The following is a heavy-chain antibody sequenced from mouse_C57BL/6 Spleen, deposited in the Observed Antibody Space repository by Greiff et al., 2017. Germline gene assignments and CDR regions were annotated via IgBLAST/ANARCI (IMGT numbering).Heavy chain of an antibody. CDR1: GYTFTDYN. V-gene: IGHV1-18*01. J-gene: IGHJ4*01. CDR3: ARVGSSPRWYAMDY. D-gene: IGHD1-1*01. CDR2: INPNNGGT. Sequence: VQLKESGPELVKPGASVKIPCKASGYTFTDYNMDWVKQSHGKSLEWIGDINPNNGGTIYNQKFKGKATLTVDKSSSTAYMELRSLTSEDTAVYYCARVGSSPRWYAMDYWGQGTSVTVSS.